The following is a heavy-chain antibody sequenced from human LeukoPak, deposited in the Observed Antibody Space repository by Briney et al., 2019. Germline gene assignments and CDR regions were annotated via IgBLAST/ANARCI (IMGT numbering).Heavy chain of an antibody. Sequence: PSGTLSLTCGVSGVSISNTNWWTWVRQPPGKGLEWIGEVNLQGSTNYNPSPKSRVAISVDKSENHISLKLTSVTAADTAVYYCAREGGPYRPLDYSGQGTLVTVAS. J-gene: IGHJ4*02. CDR3: AREGGPYRPLDY. CDR1: GVSISNTNW. V-gene: IGHV4-4*02. CDR2: VNLQGST.